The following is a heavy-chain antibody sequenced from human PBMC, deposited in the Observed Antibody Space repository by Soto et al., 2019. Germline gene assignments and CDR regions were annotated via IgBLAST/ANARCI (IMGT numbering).Heavy chain of an antibody. CDR3: ATDRSAALGD. CDR2: ISSRGSTI. CDR1: GFTFSNYE. J-gene: IGHJ4*01. V-gene: IGHV3-48*03. D-gene: IGHD3-3*01. Sequence: EVQLVESGGGLVQPGGSLRLSCTASGFTFSNYEMNWVRQAPGKGLAWVSYISSRGSTIYYADSVRGRLTISGDNAKHSLYLQMNTLRAEDTAVYYCATDRSAALGDWCHGSLVTVSS.